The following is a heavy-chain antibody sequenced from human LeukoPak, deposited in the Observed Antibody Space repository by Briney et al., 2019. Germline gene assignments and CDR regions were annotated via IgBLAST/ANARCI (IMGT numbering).Heavy chain of an antibody. D-gene: IGHD5-12*01. J-gene: IGHJ4*02. V-gene: IGHV1-2*02. CDR1: GYTFTGYY. CDR3: ARDYEADKTPFDY. Sequence: GASVKVSCKASGYTFTGYYMHWVRQAPGQGLEWMGWINPNSGGTNYAQKFQGRVTMTRDTSISTAYMELSRLRSDDTAVYYCARDYEADKTPFDYWGQGTLVTVSS. CDR2: INPNSGGT.